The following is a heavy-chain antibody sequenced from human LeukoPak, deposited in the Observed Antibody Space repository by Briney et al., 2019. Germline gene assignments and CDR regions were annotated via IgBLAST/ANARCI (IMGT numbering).Heavy chain of an antibody. CDR2: INHSGST. CDR3: ARGRRLGNDAFDI. CDR1: GGSFSGCY. V-gene: IGHV4-34*01. J-gene: IGHJ3*02. D-gene: IGHD7-27*01. Sequence: ASETLSLICAVYGGSFSGCYWSWIRQPPGKGLEWIGEINHSGSTNYNPSLKSRVTISVDTSKNQFSLKLSSVTAADTAVYYCARGRRLGNDAFDIWGQGTMVTVSS.